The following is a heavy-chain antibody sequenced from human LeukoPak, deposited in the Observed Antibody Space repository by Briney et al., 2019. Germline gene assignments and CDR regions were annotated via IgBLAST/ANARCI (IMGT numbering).Heavy chain of an antibody. CDR3: ARSSCGDVASDKSFEF. V-gene: IGHV1-8*02. Sequence: ASVKVSCKASGGTFSSYAISWVRQAPGQGLEWMGWMNPNSGNTGYAQKFQGRVTMTRNTSINIAYMELSSLRFEDTAVYYCARSSCGDVASDKSFEFWGQGTLVTVSS. CDR2: MNPNSGNT. J-gene: IGHJ4*02. D-gene: IGHD3-3*02. CDR1: GGTFSSYA.